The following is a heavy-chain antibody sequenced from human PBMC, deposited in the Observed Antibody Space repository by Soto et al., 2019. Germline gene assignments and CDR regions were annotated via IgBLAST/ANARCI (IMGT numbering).Heavy chain of an antibody. CDR2: ISCDGGST. V-gene: IGHV3-43*01. CDR3: AKDYYDSSGYPGDY. Sequence: GALRVSCSASGFTFDDYTMHWVRQAPGKGLEWVSLISCDGGSTYYADSVKGRFTISRDNSKNSLYLQMNSLRTEDTALYYCAKDYYDSSGYPGDYWGQGTLVTVYS. CDR1: GFTFDDYT. D-gene: IGHD3-22*01. J-gene: IGHJ4*02.